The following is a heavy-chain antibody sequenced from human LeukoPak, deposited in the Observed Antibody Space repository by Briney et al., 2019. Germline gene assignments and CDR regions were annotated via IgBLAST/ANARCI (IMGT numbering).Heavy chain of an antibody. CDR1: GFTFSSYA. Sequence: GGSLRLSCAASGFTFSSYAMHWVRQAPGKGLEWVAVISYDGSNKYYADSVKGRFTISRDNSRNTLYLQMNGLRAEDTAVYYCARGGDGYNHDAFDIWGQGTMVTVSS. J-gene: IGHJ3*02. CDR3: ARGGDGYNHDAFDI. V-gene: IGHV3-30-3*01. CDR2: ISYDGSNK. D-gene: IGHD5-24*01.